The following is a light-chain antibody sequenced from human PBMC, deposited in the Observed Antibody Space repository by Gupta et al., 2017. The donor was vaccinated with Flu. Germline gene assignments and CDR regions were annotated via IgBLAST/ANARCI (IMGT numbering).Light chain of an antibody. Sequence: DIQLTQSPSFLSASVGDRVTITCRASQGISDYLAWYQQEPGKAPKLLIYAASSVQSGVPSRFSGSGAGTEFTLTISSLQHEEVATYSGQRLSPYPSFGRGTKVEIK. CDR1: QGISDY. CDR2: AAS. CDR3: QRLSPYPS. J-gene: IGKJ1*01. V-gene: IGKV1-9*01.